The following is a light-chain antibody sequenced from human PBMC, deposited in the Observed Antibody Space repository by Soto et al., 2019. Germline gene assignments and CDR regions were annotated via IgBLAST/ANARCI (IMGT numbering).Light chain of an antibody. Sequence: QSALTQPASVSGSPGQSITISCAGTSSDVGAYNYVSWYQQHPGKAPKLMIYDVNNRPSGDSNRFSGSKSGNTACLTISGLQAEDEADYYCSSWTSGATNVFGSGTKLSVL. J-gene: IGLJ1*01. V-gene: IGLV2-14*01. CDR3: SSWTSGATNV. CDR2: DVN. CDR1: SSDVGAYNY.